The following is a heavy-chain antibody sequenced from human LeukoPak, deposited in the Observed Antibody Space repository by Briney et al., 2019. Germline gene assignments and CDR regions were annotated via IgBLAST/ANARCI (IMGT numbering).Heavy chain of an antibody. J-gene: IGHJ4*02. CDR1: GFTFSNAW. D-gene: IGHD3-9*01. V-gene: IGHV3-15*01. CDR3: TTEVNYDILTGSSYYFDY. CDR2: IKSKTDGGTT. Sequence: GGSLRLSCAASGFTFSNAWMSWVRQAPGKGLEWVGRIKSKTDGGTTDYAAPVKGRFTISRDDPKNTLYPQMNSLKTEDTAVYYCTTEVNYDILTGSSYYFDYWGQGTLVTVSS.